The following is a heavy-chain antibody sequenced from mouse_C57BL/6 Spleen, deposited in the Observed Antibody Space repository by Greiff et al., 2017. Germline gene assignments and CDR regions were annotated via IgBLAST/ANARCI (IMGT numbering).Heavy chain of an antibody. V-gene: IGHV1-78*01. J-gene: IGHJ2*01. CDR2: IYPREGST. Sequence: QVQLQQSDAELVKPGASVKISCTVSGYTFTDNTIHWMKQRPEQGLEWIGYIYPREGSTKYNKKFKGKATLTTDKSSSTAYMQLNNLPSKDSAVYFCARGDYYGSYYFDYWGQGTTLTVSS. CDR1: GYTFTDNT. D-gene: IGHD1-1*01. CDR3: ARGDYYGSYYFDY.